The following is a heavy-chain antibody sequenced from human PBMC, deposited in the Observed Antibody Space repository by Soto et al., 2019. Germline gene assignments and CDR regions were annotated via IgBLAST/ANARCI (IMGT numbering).Heavy chain of an antibody. D-gene: IGHD7-27*01. Sequence: QITLKESGPTLVKPTQTLTLTCTFSGFSLSTSGVGVGWIRQPPGKALEWLALIYWDDDKRYSPSLKSRLTITKDNAKPRLVLTMTNLDPVDTATYYCAHSLIPNWGSRGAFDYWGQGTLVTVSS. CDR1: GFSLSTSGVG. V-gene: IGHV2-5*02. CDR3: AHSLIPNWGSRGAFDY. J-gene: IGHJ4*02. CDR2: IYWDDDK.